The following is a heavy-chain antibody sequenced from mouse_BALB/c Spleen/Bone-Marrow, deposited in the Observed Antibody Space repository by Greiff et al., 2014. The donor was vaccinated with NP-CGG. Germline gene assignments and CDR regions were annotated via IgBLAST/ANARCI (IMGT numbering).Heavy chain of an antibody. J-gene: IGHJ2*01. CDR1: GYTFSSYW. CDR3: AKLRYGSDYFDH. V-gene: IGHV1-9*01. CDR2: ILPGSATT. Sequence: QVQLKESGAELMKPGASVKISCKATGYTFSSYWIEWVKQRPGHGLEWIGEILPGSATTNNNEKFKGKATFTADTSSNTAYMQLRRLTTGDSSVFYWAKLRYGSDYFDHWGPGTTLPISS. D-gene: IGHD1-1*01.